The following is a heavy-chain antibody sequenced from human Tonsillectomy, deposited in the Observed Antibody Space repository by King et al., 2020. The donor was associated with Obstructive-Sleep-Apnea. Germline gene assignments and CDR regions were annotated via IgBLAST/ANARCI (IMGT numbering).Heavy chain of an antibody. V-gene: IGHV3-33*06. J-gene: IGHJ3*02. CDR3: AKVSRRYYDSSGAPDAFDI. Sequence: VQLVESGGGVVQPGRSLRLSCAASGFTFSSYGMHWVRQAPGKGLEWVAVIWYDGSNKYYADSVKGRFTISRDNSKNTLYLQMNSLRAEDTAVYYCAKVSRRYYDSSGAPDAFDIWGQGTMVTVSS. CDR2: IWYDGSNK. D-gene: IGHD3-22*01. CDR1: GFTFSSYG.